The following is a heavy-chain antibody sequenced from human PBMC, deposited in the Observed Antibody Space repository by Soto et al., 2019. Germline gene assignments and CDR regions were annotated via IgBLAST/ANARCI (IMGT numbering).Heavy chain of an antibody. Sequence: GGSLRLSCAASGFTFSSYSMNWVRQAPGKGLEWVSSISSSSSYIYYADSVKGRFTISRDNAKNSLYLQMNSLRAEDTAVYYCARGPGPYYWNDIYYYYGMDVWGQGTTVSVSS. D-gene: IGHD1-1*01. CDR2: ISSSSSYI. CDR1: GFTFSSYS. V-gene: IGHV3-21*01. CDR3: ARGPGPYYWNDIYYYYGMDV. J-gene: IGHJ6*02.